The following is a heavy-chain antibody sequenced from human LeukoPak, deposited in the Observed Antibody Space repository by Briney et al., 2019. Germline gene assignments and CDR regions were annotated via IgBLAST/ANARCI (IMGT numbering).Heavy chain of an antibody. CDR3: ARGLYSTRYGSGSYYDY. CDR2: INHSGST. J-gene: IGHJ4*02. V-gene: IGHV4-34*01. Sequence: PSETLSLTCAVYGGSFSGYYWSWIRQPPGKGLEWIGEINHSGSTNYNPSLKSRVTISVDTSKNQFSLKLSSVTAADTAVYYCARGLYSTRYGSGSYYDYWGQGTLVTVSS. CDR1: GGSFSGYY. D-gene: IGHD3-10*01.